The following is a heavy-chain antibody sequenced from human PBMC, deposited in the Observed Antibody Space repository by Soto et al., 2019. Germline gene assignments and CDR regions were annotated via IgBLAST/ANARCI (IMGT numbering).Heavy chain of an antibody. Sequence: GGSLRLSCAASGFTFSSYAMSWVRQAPGKGLEWVSSIGGSGGNTYYADSVKGRFTISRDNSKNTLFLQMNSLRAEDTAVYYCAKQLGAHFDYWGQGTLVTVSS. D-gene: IGHD6-13*01. CDR1: GFTFSSYA. CDR3: AKQLGAHFDY. CDR2: IGGSGGNT. V-gene: IGHV3-23*01. J-gene: IGHJ4*02.